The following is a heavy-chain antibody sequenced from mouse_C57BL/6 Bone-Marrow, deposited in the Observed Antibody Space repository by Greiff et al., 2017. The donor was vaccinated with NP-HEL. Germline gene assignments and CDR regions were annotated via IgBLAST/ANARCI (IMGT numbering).Heavy chain of an antibody. V-gene: IGHV1-72*01. D-gene: IGHD1-1*01. CDR2: IDPNSGGT. CDR1: GYTFTSYW. CDR3: ARSPTVVGRLYWYFDV. J-gene: IGHJ1*03. Sequence: QVQLKQPGAELVKPGASVKLSCKASGYTFTSYWMHWVKQRPGRGLEWIGRIDPNSGGTKYNEKFKSKATLTVDKPSSTAYMQLSSLTSEDSAVYYCARSPTVVGRLYWYFDVWGTGTTVTVSS.